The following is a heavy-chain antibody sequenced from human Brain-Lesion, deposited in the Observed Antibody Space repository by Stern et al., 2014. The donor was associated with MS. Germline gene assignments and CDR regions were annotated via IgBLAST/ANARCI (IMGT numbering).Heavy chain of an antibody. CDR3: AGEEDIRYCSGGSCTGNWFDP. J-gene: IGHJ5*02. V-gene: IGHV4-39*01. CDR1: GGSVSSTSYA. D-gene: IGHD2-15*01. Sequence: VQLLESGPGLVKPSETLSLTCTVAGGSVSSTSYAWAWIRQPPGKGLEWIGTIYYSGNTYYSPSLKSRLTISLDTSKNKFSLQLRSVTAADTAVYYCAGEEDIRYCSGGSCTGNWFDPWGQGTLVTVSS. CDR2: IYYSGNT.